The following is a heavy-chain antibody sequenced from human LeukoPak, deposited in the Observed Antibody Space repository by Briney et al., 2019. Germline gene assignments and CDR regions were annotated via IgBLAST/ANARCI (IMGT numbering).Heavy chain of an antibody. J-gene: IGHJ4*02. CDR1: GFTFSSYG. CDR3: AKDQGDSSGYYYKY. Sequence: GGSLRLSCAASGFTFSSYGMHWVRQAPGKGLEWVAVIWYDGSNKYYADSVKGRFTISRDNSKNTLYLQMNSLRAEDTAVYYCAKDQGDSSGYYYKYWGQGTLVTVSS. D-gene: IGHD3-22*01. V-gene: IGHV3-33*06. CDR2: IWYDGSNK.